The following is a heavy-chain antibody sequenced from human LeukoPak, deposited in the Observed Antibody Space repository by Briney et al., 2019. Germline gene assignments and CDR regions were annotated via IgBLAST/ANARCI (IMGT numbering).Heavy chain of an antibody. Sequence: PGGSLRLSCAASGFTFSSYGMHWVRQAPGKGLEWVAFIRYDGSNKYYADSVKGRFTISRDNSKNTLYLQMNSLRDEDTAVYYCAKDLYYDSSGGLDYWGQGTLVTVSS. D-gene: IGHD3-22*01. CDR1: GFTFSSYG. J-gene: IGHJ4*02. V-gene: IGHV3-30*02. CDR2: IRYDGSNK. CDR3: AKDLYYDSSGGLDY.